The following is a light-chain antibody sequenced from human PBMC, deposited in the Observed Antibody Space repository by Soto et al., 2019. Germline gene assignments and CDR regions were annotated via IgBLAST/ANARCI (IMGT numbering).Light chain of an antibody. Sequence: DIQMTQSPSTLSASVGDRVTITCRASQSISSWLAWYQQKPGKAPKLLIYKASSLESGVPSRFSGSVSGTEFTLTISSLQPDDFATYYCQQYNSYWTFGQGTKVDFK. CDR2: KAS. CDR1: QSISSW. V-gene: IGKV1-5*03. CDR3: QQYNSYWT. J-gene: IGKJ1*01.